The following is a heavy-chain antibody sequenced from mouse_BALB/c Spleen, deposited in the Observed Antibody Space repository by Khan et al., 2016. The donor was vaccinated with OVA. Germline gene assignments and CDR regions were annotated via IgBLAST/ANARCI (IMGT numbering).Heavy chain of an antibody. CDR1: GYSFTGYT. Sequence: VQLKESGPELVKPGASMKMSCKASGYSFTGYTMNWVKQSRVKNLEWIGLINPYNGGTAYNQKFGGKATLTVDKSSNTAYMELLSLTSEDSAVYYCVRSASYGDSVEAWFAYWGQGTLVTVSA. D-gene: IGHD2-13*01. CDR3: VRSASYGDSVEAWFAY. CDR2: INPYNGGT. V-gene: IGHV1-37*01. J-gene: IGHJ3*01.